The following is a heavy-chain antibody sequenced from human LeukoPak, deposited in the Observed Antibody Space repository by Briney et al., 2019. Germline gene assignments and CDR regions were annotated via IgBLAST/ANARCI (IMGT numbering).Heavy chain of an antibody. D-gene: IGHD5-18*01. Sequence: SETLSLTCTVSGGSINSYYWSWIRQPPGKGLEWIGYISYSGTTSYDPSLKSRVTMSLDTSKNQFSLKLSSVTAADTAVYYCARDGDPAMILFAFDIWGQGTMVTVSS. CDR2: ISYSGTT. V-gene: IGHV4-59*12. CDR1: GGSINSYY. J-gene: IGHJ3*02. CDR3: ARDGDPAMILFAFDI.